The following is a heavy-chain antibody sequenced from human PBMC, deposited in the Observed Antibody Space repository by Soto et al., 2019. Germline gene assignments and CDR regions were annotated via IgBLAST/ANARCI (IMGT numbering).Heavy chain of an antibody. Sequence: SQTLSLTCAISGDSVSSNSAAWNWIRQSPSRGLEWLGRTYYRSKWYNDYAVSVKSRITINPDTSKNQFSLQLNSVTPEDTAVYSCARCAHIQLHFNWFDPWGQGTLVTVSS. CDR3: ARCAHIQLHFNWFDP. D-gene: IGHD5-18*01. CDR1: GDSVSSNSAA. V-gene: IGHV6-1*01. CDR2: TYYRSKWYN. J-gene: IGHJ5*02.